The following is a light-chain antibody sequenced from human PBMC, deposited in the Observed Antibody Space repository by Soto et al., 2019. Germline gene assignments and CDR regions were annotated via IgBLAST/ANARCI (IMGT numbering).Light chain of an antibody. CDR1: QSVSSN. Sequence: EIVLTQSPATLSVSPGERATLSCRASQSVSSNLAWYQQKPGQAPRLLIYGASTRATGIPARFSGSGSGTAFTTTIISLQSEDFAVYYCQQYGTWWTFGQGTKVEIK. CDR2: GAS. J-gene: IGKJ1*01. CDR3: QQYGTWWT. V-gene: IGKV3-15*01.